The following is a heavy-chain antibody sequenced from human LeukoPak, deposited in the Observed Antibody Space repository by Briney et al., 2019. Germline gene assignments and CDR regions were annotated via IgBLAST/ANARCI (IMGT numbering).Heavy chain of an antibody. J-gene: IGHJ4*02. D-gene: IGHD5-12*01. V-gene: IGHV3-53*01. Sequence: PGGSLRLSCAASGFTVSSNYMSWVRQAPGKGLEWVSVIYSGGSTYYADSVKGRFTISRDNSKNTLYLQMNSLRAEDTAVYYCARGFNGGYGSGFDYWGQGTLVTVSS. CDR1: GFTVSSNY. CDR3: ARGFNGGYGSGFDY. CDR2: IYSGGST.